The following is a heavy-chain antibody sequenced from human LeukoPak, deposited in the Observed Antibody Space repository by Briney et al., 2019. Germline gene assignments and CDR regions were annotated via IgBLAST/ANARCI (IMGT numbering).Heavy chain of an antibody. CDR3: ARNYGGNSF. Sequence: GESLRLSCSGSGFSFSSFWMHWIRQVPGKGLEWVSRIRTDGTVTTYADSVKGRFTISRDNAKNSLYLQMNSLRAEDTAVYYCARNYGGNSFWGQGTLVTVSS. CDR2: IRTDGTVT. CDR1: GFSFSSFW. J-gene: IGHJ4*02. D-gene: IGHD4-23*01. V-gene: IGHV3-74*01.